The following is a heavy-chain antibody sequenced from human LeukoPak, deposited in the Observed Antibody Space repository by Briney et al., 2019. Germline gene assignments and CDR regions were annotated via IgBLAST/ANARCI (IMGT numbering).Heavy chain of an antibody. CDR3: AAVTAKYYYYGMDV. V-gene: IGHV1-18*01. J-gene: IGHJ6*02. CDR2: ISAYNGNT. CDR1: GYTFTSYG. D-gene: IGHD2-21*02. Sequence: ASVKVSCKASGYTFTSYGISWVRQAPGQGLEWMGWISAYNGNTNYAQKLQGRVTMTTDTSTSTAYMELRSLRSDDTAVYYCAAVTAKYYYYGMDVWGQGTTVTVPS.